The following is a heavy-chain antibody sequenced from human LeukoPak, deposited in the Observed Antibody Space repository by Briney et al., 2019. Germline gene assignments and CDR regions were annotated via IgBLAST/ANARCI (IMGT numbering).Heavy chain of an antibody. CDR2: IRYDGSNK. J-gene: IGHJ4*02. CDR3: AKDSRIAAAGTIGHSYYFDY. CDR1: GFTFSSYG. Sequence: GGSLTLSCAASGFTFSSYGMHWLRQAPGKGLEWVAFIRYDGSNKYYADSVKGRFTTSRDNSKNALYLQMNSLRAEDTAVYYSAKDSRIAAAGTIGHSYYFDYWGQGTLVTVSS. V-gene: IGHV3-30*02. D-gene: IGHD6-13*01.